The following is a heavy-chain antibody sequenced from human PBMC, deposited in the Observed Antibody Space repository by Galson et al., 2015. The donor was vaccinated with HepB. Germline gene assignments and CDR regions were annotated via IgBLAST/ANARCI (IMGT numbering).Heavy chain of an antibody. Sequence: SLRLSCAASGFTFSSYAMSWVRQAPGKGLEWVSAISGSGGNTYYADSVKGRFTISRDNSKNTLYLQMNSLRAEDTAVYYCAKPQYGAGRSNFDYWGQGTLVTVSS. D-gene: IGHD3-10*01. CDR1: GFTFSSYA. CDR3: AKPQYGAGRSNFDY. J-gene: IGHJ4*02. V-gene: IGHV3-23*01. CDR2: ISGSGGNT.